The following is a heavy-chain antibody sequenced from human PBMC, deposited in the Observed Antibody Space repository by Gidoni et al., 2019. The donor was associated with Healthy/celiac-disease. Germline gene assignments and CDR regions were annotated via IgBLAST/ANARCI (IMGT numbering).Heavy chain of an antibody. V-gene: IGHV3-66*02. CDR1: GFTVSSNY. Sequence: EVQLVESGGGLVKPGGSLRLPCAAAGFTVSSNYMSWVRQAPGKGLEWVSVIYSGGSTYYADSVKGRFTISRDNSKNTLYLQMNSLRAEDTAVYYCARDPQAGYEGGMDVWGQGTTVTVSS. CDR2: IYSGGST. D-gene: IGHD5-18*01. J-gene: IGHJ6*02. CDR3: ARDPQAGYEGGMDV.